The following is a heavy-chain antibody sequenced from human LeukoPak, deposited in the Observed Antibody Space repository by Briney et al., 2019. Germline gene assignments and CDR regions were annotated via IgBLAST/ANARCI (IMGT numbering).Heavy chain of an antibody. Sequence: GASLKISCKGSGYSFTSYWISWVPQMPGKGLEWMGRIDPSDSYTNYSPSFQGHVTISADKSISTAYLQWSSLKASDTAMYYCARYTTGDFDYWGQGTLVTVSS. D-gene: IGHD1-1*01. J-gene: IGHJ4*02. V-gene: IGHV5-10-1*01. CDR3: ARYTTGDFDY. CDR2: IDPSDSYT. CDR1: GYSFTSYW.